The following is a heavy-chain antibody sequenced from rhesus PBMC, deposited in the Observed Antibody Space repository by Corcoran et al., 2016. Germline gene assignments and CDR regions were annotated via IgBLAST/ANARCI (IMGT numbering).Heavy chain of an antibody. CDR2: IKGSGSA. V-gene: IGHV4-160*01. CDR1: GGSISGYW. J-gene: IGHJ4*01. D-gene: IGHD6-31*01. Sequence: QLQLQESGPGRVKPSETLSLPCAVAGGSISGYWWSWIRQPSAKGLEWVGRIKGSGSADSAPTHKSRVTISRDTSKNQYALMLSSVTAANTAVYYCARGRYSSGWYYFDYWGQGVLVTVSS. CDR3: ARGRYSSGWYYFDY.